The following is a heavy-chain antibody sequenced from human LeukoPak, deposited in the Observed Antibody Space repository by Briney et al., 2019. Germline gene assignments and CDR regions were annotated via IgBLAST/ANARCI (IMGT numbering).Heavy chain of an antibody. CDR1: EFTFSDYW. J-gene: IGHJ6*02. V-gene: IGHV3-7*01. Sequence: PGGSLGLSCATSEFTFSDYWMSWVRQAPGKGPEWVANIKEDGSEKQYVDSVKGRFTVSRDNAKNSLFLQMNSLRLEDTAVYYCATYKNWVAGDVWGQGTTVSVSS. D-gene: IGHD7-27*01. CDR2: IKEDGSEK. CDR3: ATYKNWVAGDV.